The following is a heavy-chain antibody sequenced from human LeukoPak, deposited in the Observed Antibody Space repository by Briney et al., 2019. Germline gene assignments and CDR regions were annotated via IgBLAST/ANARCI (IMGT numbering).Heavy chain of an antibody. CDR2: INHSGST. V-gene: IGHV4-34*01. CDR3: ARRGSEDTSSYFDY. Sequence: RSSETLSLTCAVYGGSFSGYYWSWIRQPPGKGLEWIGEINHSGSTNYNPSLKSRVTISVDTSKNQFSLKLSSVTAADTAVYYCARRGSEDTSSYFDYWGQGTPVTVSS. CDR1: GGSFSGYY. J-gene: IGHJ4*02. D-gene: IGHD2-2*01.